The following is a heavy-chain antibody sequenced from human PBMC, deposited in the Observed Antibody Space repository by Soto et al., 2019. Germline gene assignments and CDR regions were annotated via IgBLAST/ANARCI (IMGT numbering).Heavy chain of an antibody. CDR1: GFTFSSYW. Sequence: GGSLRLSCAASGFTFSSYWMSWVRQAPGKGLEWVANIKQDGSEKYYVDSVKGRFTISRDNAKNSLYLQMNSLRAEDTAVYYCARDRDYSVVVAAIDYWGQGTLVTVSS. CDR3: ARDRDYSVVVAAIDY. D-gene: IGHD2-15*01. CDR2: IKQDGSEK. V-gene: IGHV3-7*05. J-gene: IGHJ4*02.